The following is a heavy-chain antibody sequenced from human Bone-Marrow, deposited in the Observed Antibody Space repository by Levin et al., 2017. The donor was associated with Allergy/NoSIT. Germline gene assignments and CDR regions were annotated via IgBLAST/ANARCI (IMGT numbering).Heavy chain of an antibody. V-gene: IGHV4-59*01. J-gene: IGHJ5*02. Sequence: TPSETLSLTCAVSGGSISGFYWNWIRQPPGKGPQWIGHISHTGRTTYNPSLKSRLAISVDTSKNQFSLRLTSVTAADTAVYFCARDFNSGDYVGWFDPWGQGTLVIVSS. D-gene: IGHD4-17*01. CDR1: GGSISGFY. CDR2: ISHTGRT. CDR3: ARDFNSGDYVGWFDP.